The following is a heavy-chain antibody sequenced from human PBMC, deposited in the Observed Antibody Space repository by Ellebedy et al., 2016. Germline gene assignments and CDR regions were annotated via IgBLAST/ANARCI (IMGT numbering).Heavy chain of an antibody. CDR2: ISTSSSTK. D-gene: IGHD5-18*01. V-gene: IGHV3-48*02. Sequence: GGSLRLXXEVSGFTFSSHSMHWLRQAPGKGLEWVAYISTSSSTKYYADSVKGRLTVSRDNDKNSLYLQMNSLRDDDTAVYYCARGLGRRGTAMARADYYCYMDVWGKGTTVTVSS. CDR1: GFTFSSHS. J-gene: IGHJ6*03. CDR3: ARGLGRRGTAMARADYYCYMDV.